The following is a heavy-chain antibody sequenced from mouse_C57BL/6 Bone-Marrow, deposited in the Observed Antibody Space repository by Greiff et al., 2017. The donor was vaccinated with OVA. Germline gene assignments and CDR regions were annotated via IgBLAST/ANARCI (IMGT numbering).Heavy chain of an antibody. V-gene: IGHV1-18*01. J-gene: IGHJ3*01. D-gene: IGHD2-4*01. CDR3: ARGGYYEYDRGAGFAY. Sequence: EVQLQQSGPELAKPGASVKIPCKASGYTFTDYNMDWVKQSHGKSLEWIGEINSNNGGTIYNQKFKGKATLTVDKSSSTAYMELSSLTSEDTAVYYWARGGYYEYDRGAGFAYGGQGTRVTVSA. CDR1: GYTFTDYN. CDR2: INSNNGGT.